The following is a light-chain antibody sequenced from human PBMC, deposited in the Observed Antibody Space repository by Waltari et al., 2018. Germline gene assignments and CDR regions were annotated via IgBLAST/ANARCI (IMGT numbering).Light chain of an antibody. CDR1: SSNIGSGYD. Sequence: QSVLTQPPSVSGAPAQRVTISHPGSSSNIGSGYDAHRLQQLPGAAPKVVIFGISSRPSGVLDRFSVSKSGTSASLAFTGFQADDGAEYYCQSYDSSLSGSVFGGGTKLTVL. CDR2: GIS. J-gene: IGLJ2*01. CDR3: QSYDSSLSGSV. V-gene: IGLV1-40*01.